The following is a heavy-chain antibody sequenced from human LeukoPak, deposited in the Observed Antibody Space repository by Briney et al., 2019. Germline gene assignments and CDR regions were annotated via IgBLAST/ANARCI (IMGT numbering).Heavy chain of an antibody. Sequence: SVKVSCKASGGTFSSYAISWVRQAPGQGLEWMGGIIPIFGTANYAQKFQGRVTITADESTSTAYMELSSLRSEDTAVYYCARGGIAAAGRFDYWGQGTLVTVSS. V-gene: IGHV1-69*13. CDR2: IIPIFGTA. J-gene: IGHJ4*02. CDR3: ARGGIAAAGRFDY. D-gene: IGHD6-13*01. CDR1: GGTFSSYA.